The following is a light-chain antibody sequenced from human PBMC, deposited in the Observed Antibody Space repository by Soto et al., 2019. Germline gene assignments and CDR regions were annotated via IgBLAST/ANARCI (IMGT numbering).Light chain of an antibody. CDR3: SSYTSTSTQV. CDR2: EVR. Sequence: QSALTQPASVSGSPGQSITISCTGTGSDIGRYNYVSWYQQHPGKVPKLIISEVRNRPSGVSDRFSGSKSGNSASLTISGLQAGDEADYYCSSYTSTSTQVFGSGTKVTVL. CDR1: GSDIGRYNY. J-gene: IGLJ1*01. V-gene: IGLV2-14*01.